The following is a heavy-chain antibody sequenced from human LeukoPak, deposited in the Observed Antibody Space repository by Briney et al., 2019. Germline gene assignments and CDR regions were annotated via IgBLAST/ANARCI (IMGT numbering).Heavy chain of an antibody. D-gene: IGHD6-13*01. Sequence: ASVKVSCKASGYSFTSHDINWVRQATGQGLEWMGWMNPNSGNTGYAQKFQDRVTMTRDTSISTAYLELSSLGSEDTAMYYCASALKRGSAGTLIDHWGQGTLVTVSS. J-gene: IGHJ4*02. V-gene: IGHV1-8*01. CDR3: ASALKRGSAGTLIDH. CDR1: GYSFTSHD. CDR2: MNPNSGNT.